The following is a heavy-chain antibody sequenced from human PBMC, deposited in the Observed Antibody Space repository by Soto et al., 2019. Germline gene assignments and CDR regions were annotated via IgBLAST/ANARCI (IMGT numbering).Heavy chain of an antibody. CDR1: GCSISSYY. D-gene: IGHD5-18*01. CDR3: ARDRAGGLWYFDY. V-gene: IGHV4-59*01. J-gene: IGHJ4*02. Sequence: SETLSLTCTVSGCSISSYYWSWIRQPPGKGLEWIGYIYYSGSTNYNPSLKSRVTISVDTSKNQFSLKLSSVTAADTAVYYCARDRAGGLWYFDYWGQGTLVTVSS. CDR2: IYYSGST.